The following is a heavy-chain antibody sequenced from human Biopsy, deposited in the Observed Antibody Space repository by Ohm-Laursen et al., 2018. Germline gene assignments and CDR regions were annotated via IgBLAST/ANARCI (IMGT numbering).Heavy chain of an antibody. CDR1: GYTFTNYG. D-gene: IGHD3-3*01. J-gene: IGHJ4*02. V-gene: IGHV1-18*01. CDR3: ARDRFPHVTIFELVTLEY. Sequence: SVKVSCKASGYTFTNYGITWVRQAPGQGLEWMGWITAYNGDANYAQNLQGRVTMTTDTSTSTAYMELRSLRSDDTAVYYCARDRFPHVTIFELVTLEYWGQGTLVTVSS. CDR2: ITAYNGDA.